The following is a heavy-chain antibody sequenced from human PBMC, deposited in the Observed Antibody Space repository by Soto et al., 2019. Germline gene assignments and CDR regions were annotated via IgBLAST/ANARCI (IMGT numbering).Heavy chain of an antibody. CDR3: ARASSNTIVVVPAATTDY. CDR1: GYTFTSYG. Sequence: GASVKVSCKASGYTFTSYGISWVRQARGQGLEWMGWISAYNGNTNYAQKLQGRVTMTTDTSTSTAYMELRSLRSDDTAVYYCARASSNTIVVVPAATTDYWGQGTLVTVSS. J-gene: IGHJ4*02. D-gene: IGHD2-2*01. CDR2: ISAYNGNT. V-gene: IGHV1-18*01.